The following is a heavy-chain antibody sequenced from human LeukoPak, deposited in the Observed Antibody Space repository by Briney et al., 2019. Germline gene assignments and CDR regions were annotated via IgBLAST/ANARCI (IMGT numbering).Heavy chain of an antibody. CDR1: GYTFTGHY. J-gene: IGHJ4*02. CDR2: INPKNAGT. Sequence: GASVEVSCKASGYTFTGHYMHWVRQAPGQGLEWMGWINPKNAGTNFAQRFQGRVTMTRDTSISTVYMELSRLRSDDTALYYCARTLYIAAVPGGFDYWGQGTLVTVSS. D-gene: IGHD6-13*01. CDR3: ARTLYIAAVPGGFDY. V-gene: IGHV1-2*02.